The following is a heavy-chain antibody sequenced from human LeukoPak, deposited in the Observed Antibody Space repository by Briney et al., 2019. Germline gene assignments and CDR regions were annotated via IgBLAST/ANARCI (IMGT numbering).Heavy chain of an antibody. Sequence: PGGSLRLSCAASGFSFSSYWMHWVRQAPGKGLVWVSRINSDGSSTSYADSVKGRFTISRDNAKNTLYLQMNSLRAEDTAVYYCARGFGYDNTLTYWGQGTLVTVSS. CDR3: ARGFGYDNTLTY. V-gene: IGHV3-74*01. CDR1: GFSFSSYW. J-gene: IGHJ4*02. CDR2: INSDGSST. D-gene: IGHD5-12*01.